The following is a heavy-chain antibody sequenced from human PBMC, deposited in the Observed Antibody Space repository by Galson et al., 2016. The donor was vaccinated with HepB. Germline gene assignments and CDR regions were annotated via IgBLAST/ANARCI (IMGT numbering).Heavy chain of an antibody. D-gene: IGHD1-20*01. CDR1: GFTFSNYA. CDR2: ILYDEHNE. J-gene: IGHJ5*02. Sequence: SLRLSCASYGFTFSNYAMHWVRQAPGKGLEWVAVILYDEHNEYYADSVKGRFTNSRDDSRNTRYLQMNSLRVDDTGVYYCARGRRYNGNDVRGSCFDPWGQGTLVTVSS. CDR3: ARGRRYNGNDVRGSCFDP. V-gene: IGHV3-30-3*01.